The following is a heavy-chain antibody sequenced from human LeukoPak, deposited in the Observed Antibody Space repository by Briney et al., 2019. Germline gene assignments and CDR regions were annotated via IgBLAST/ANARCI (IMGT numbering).Heavy chain of an antibody. CDR1: GGSISSYY. Sequence: EPSETLSLTCTVSGGSISSYYWSWIRQPPGKGLEWIGYIYYSGSTNYNPSLKSRVTISVDTSKNQFSLKLSSVTAADTAVYYCARHSNYYIPGAFDIWGQGTMVTVSS. CDR3: ARHSNYYIPGAFDI. CDR2: IYYSGST. D-gene: IGHD3-22*01. V-gene: IGHV4-59*08. J-gene: IGHJ3*02.